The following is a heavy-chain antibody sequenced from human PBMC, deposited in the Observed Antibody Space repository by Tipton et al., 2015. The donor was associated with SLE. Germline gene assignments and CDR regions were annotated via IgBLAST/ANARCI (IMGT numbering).Heavy chain of an antibody. CDR3: ARTPLAVTLRPFDY. V-gene: IGHV4-59*12. CDR1: GGSFSGYY. D-gene: IGHD6-19*01. J-gene: IGHJ4*02. CDR2: IYYSGST. Sequence: TLSLTCAVYGGSFSGYYWSWIRQPPGKGLEWIGYIYYSGSTNYNPSLKSRVTISVDTSKNQFSLKLSSVTAADTAVYYCARTPLAVTLRPFDYWGQGTLVTVSS.